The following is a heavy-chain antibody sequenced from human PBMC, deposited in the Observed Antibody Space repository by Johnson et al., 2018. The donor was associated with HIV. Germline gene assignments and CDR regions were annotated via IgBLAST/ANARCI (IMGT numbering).Heavy chain of an antibody. CDR3: ARRAHDAFDI. CDR1: GFTFSSYA. J-gene: IGHJ3*02. V-gene: IGHV3-64*01. Sequence: VLLVESGGGLVQPGGSLRLSCAASGFTFSSYAMHWVRQAPGKGLEYVSAISSAGGSSYSANSVKGRFTISRDNSKNTLFLQMGSLRAEDMAVYYCARRAHDAFDIWGQGTMVTVSS. CDR2: ISSAGGSS.